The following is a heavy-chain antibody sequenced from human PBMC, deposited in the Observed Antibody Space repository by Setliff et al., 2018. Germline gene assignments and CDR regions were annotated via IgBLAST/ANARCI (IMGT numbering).Heavy chain of an antibody. CDR3: ARTHCTTTSCFYSHY. CDR2: ISHGVST. CDR1: GASVTSFDYY. J-gene: IGHJ4*02. D-gene: IGHD2-2*01. V-gene: IGHV4-30-4*01. Sequence: SETLSLTCTVSGASVTSFDYYWSWIRQPPGKGLEYIGHISHGVSTSYSPSLKRRLSISADTSKNQFSLKLTSVTAADTAVYYCARTHCTTTSCFYSHYWGQGTVVTVSS.